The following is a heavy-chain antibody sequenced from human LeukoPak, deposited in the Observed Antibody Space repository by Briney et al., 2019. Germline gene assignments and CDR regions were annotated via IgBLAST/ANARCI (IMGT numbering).Heavy chain of an antibody. CDR1: GYTFTVYY. V-gene: IGHV1-2*02. Sequence: SVTVSFKSSGYTFTVYYMHWVRQAPGQGLEWMGWINPNSGGTNYAQKFQGRVTMTRDTSISTAYMELSRLRSDDTAVYYCARDSSGPTDYWGQGTLVTVSS. D-gene: IGHD6-19*01. CDR3: ARDSSGPTDY. J-gene: IGHJ4*02. CDR2: INPNSGGT.